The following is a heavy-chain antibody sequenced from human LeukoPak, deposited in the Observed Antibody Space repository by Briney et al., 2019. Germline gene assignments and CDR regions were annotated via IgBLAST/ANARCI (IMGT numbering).Heavy chain of an antibody. V-gene: IGHV3-30-3*01. CDR3: ARTRDSSGYYEALIDY. J-gene: IGHJ4*02. CDR1: GFNFSSYA. D-gene: IGHD3-22*01. CDR2: ISFDGSNK. Sequence: GGSLRLSCAASGFNFSSYAMHWFRQAPGKGLEWVAVISFDGSNKYYADSVEGRFTISRDNSKNTLYMQMNSLRTEDTAMYYCARTRDSSGYYEALIDYWGQGTLVTVSS.